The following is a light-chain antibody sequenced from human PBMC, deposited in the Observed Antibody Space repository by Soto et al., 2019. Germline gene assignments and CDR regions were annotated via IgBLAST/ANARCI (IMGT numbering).Light chain of an antibody. CDR2: DAS. CDR1: QSVSRN. J-gene: IGKJ1*01. CDR3: QQYNSWPRT. V-gene: IGKV3-15*01. Sequence: EIVMTQSPATLSVSPGERATLSCRASQSVSRNLAWYQQKPGQAPRLLIYDASTRATGIPASFSGSGSGTEFTLTISSLQSEDFAVYYCQQYNSWPRTFGQGTHVEI.